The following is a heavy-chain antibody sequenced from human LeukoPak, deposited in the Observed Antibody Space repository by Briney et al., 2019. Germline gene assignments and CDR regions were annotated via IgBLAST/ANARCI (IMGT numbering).Heavy chain of an antibody. CDR1: GFTFSSYW. CDR3: AREGSSWYHTQLYYFDY. Sequence: PGGSLRLSCAASGFTFSSYWMSWVRQAPGKGLEWVANIKQDGSEKYYVDSVKGRFTISRDNAKNSLYLQMNSLRAEDTAVYYCAREGSSWYHTQLYYFDYWGQGTLVTVSS. CDR2: IKQDGSEK. D-gene: IGHD6-13*01. V-gene: IGHV3-7*01. J-gene: IGHJ4*02.